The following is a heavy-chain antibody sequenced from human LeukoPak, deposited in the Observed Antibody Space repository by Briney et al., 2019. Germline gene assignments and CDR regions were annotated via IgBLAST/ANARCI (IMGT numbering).Heavy chain of an antibody. CDR2: ISSSSSYI. J-gene: IGHJ1*01. CDR1: GFTFSSYS. CDR3: ARAPSEIGGYYPEYFRH. Sequence: GGSRRLSCAASGFTFSSYSMNWVRQAPGKGLEWVSSISSSSSYIYYADSVKGRFTISRDNAKNTLSLQMNSLRPEDTGVYYCARAPSEIGGYYPEYFRHWGQGTPVTVSS. V-gene: IGHV3-21*01. D-gene: IGHD3-3*01.